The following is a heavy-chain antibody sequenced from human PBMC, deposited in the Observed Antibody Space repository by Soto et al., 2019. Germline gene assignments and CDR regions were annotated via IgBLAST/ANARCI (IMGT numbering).Heavy chain of an antibody. CDR1: GYTFTSYD. J-gene: IGHJ6*03. V-gene: IGHV1-8*01. Sequence: ASVKVSCKASGYTFTSYDINWVRQATGQGLEWMGWMNPNSGNTGYAQKFQGRVTMTRNTSISTAYMELSSLRSEDTAVYYCARNYGDYFDYYYMDVWGKGTTVTVSS. CDR2: MNPNSGNT. D-gene: IGHD4-17*01. CDR3: ARNYGDYFDYYYMDV.